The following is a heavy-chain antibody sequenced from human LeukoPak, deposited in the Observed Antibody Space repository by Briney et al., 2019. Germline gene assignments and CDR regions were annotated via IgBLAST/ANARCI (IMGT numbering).Heavy chain of an antibody. CDR3: ARGGYGDYRSYYYYMDV. V-gene: IGHV1-8*01. CDR2: MNPNSGNT. Sequence: ASVKVSCKASGYTFTSYDINWVRQATGQGLEWMGWMNPNSGNTGYAQKFQGRVTMTRNTSISTAYMELSSLRSEDTAVYYCARGGYGDYRSYYYYMDVWGEGTTVTVPS. J-gene: IGHJ6*03. D-gene: IGHD4-17*01. CDR1: GYTFTSYD.